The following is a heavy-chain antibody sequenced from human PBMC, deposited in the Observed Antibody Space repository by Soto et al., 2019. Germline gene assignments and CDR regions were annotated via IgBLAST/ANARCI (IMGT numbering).Heavy chain of an antibody. CDR2: ISGSGGST. V-gene: IGHV3-23*01. D-gene: IGHD6-19*01. CDR1: GFTFSSYA. CDR3: AKDWDSSGWYTINWFDP. J-gene: IGHJ5*02. Sequence: LRLSCAASGFTFSSYAMSWVRQAPGKGLEWVSAISGSGGSTYYADSVKGRFTISRDNSKNTLYLQMNSLRAEDTAVYYCAKDWDSSGWYTINWFDPWGQGTLLTVSS.